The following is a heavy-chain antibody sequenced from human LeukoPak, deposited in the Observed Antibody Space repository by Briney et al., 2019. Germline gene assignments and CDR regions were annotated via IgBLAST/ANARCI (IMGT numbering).Heavy chain of an antibody. CDR3: ATSPWIQRIPGNYYYMDV. J-gene: IGHJ6*03. CDR2: IIPIFGTA. Sequence: ASVKVSCKASGGTFSSYAIRWMRQAPGQGLEWMGGIIPIFGTANYAQKFQGRVTITTDESTSTAYMELSSLRSEDTAVYYCATSPWIQRIPGNYYYMDVWGKGTTVTVSS. CDR1: GGTFSSYA. V-gene: IGHV1-69*05. D-gene: IGHD5-18*01.